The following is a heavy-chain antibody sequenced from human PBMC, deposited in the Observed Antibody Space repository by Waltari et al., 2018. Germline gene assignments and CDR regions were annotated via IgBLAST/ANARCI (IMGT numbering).Heavy chain of an antibody. Sequence: EVQMVESGGGLIQPGGSLRLSCAASGLTVSSIYMSWVRQAQGKGLEWVSVIYSGGSTYYADSVKGRFTISRDNSKNTLYLQMNSLRAEDTAVYYCARVVGAAFDYWGQGTLVTVSS. V-gene: IGHV3-53*01. J-gene: IGHJ4*02. D-gene: IGHD1-26*01. CDR1: GLTVSSIY. CDR3: ARVVGAAFDY. CDR2: IYSGGST.